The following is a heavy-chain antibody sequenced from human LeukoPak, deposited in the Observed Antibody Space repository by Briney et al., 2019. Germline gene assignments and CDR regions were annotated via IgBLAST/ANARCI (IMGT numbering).Heavy chain of an antibody. CDR1: GYSFTSYD. D-gene: IGHD6-13*01. V-gene: IGHV1-8*03. J-gene: IGHJ6*03. Sequence: ASVKVSCKASGYSFTSYDINWVRQATGQGLEWMRWMNPNSGNTGYAQKFQGRVTITRNTSISTAYMELSSLRSEDTAVYYCARARRTKIGIAAAWYYYMDVWGKGTTVTVSS. CDR2: MNPNSGNT. CDR3: ARARRTKIGIAAAWYYYMDV.